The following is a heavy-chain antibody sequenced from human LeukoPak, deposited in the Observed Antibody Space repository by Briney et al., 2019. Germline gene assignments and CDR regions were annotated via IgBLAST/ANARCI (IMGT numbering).Heavy chain of an antibody. V-gene: IGHV3-23*01. J-gene: IGHJ4*02. Sequence: GGSLRLSCAASGFTFTRNAMAWVRQAPGKGLEWGSAIDGSGGTTFYADSVKGRVTISRVQSTNTVYLQMNSLRADDTAVYYCAKAHCSSTSCSRADNWGQGTLVTVSS. D-gene: IGHD2-2*01. CDR3: AKAHCSSTSCSRADN. CDR2: IDGSGGTT. CDR1: GFTFTRNA.